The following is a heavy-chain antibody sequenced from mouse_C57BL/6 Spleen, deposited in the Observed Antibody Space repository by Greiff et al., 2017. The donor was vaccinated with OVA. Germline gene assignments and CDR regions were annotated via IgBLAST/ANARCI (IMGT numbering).Heavy chain of an antibody. CDR1: GYAFSSSW. J-gene: IGHJ2*01. CDR3: ARLVRGFDY. V-gene: IGHV1-82*01. Sequence: VQLQQSGPELVKPGASVKISCKASGYAFSSSWMNWVKQRPGKGLEWIGRIYPGDGDTNYNGKFKGKATLTADKSSSTAYMQLSSLTSEDSAVYFCARLVRGFDYWGQGTTLTVSS. CDR2: IYPGDGDT.